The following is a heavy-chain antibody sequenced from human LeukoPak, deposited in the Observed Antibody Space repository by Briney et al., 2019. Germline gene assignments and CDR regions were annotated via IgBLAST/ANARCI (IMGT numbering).Heavy chain of an antibody. CDR2: ISISGDTT. CDR1: GFTFSSHA. CDR3: ANEIRPNDY. D-gene: IGHD4-17*01. V-gene: IGHV3-23*01. Sequence: PGGSLRPSCGASGFTFSSHAMTWVRQAPGKGLEWVSAISISGDTTYYADAVKGRFTISRDNSKNTVYLQMNSLRAEDTAVYYCANEIRPNDYWGQGTLVTVSS. J-gene: IGHJ4*02.